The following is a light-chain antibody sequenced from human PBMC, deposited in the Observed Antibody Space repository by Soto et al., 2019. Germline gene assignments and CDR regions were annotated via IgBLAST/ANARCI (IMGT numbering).Light chain of an antibody. CDR2: DVS. J-gene: IGLJ2*01. CDR3: SSYTSTNTLI. CDR1: SSDVGGYNS. V-gene: IGLV2-14*03. Sequence: QSALTQPASVSGSPGQSITTSCTGTSSDVGGYNSVSWYQQHPDKAPQLKIFDVSNRPSGISDRFSGSKSGNTASLTISGLQAEDEADYYCSSYTSTNTLIFGGGTKVTVL.